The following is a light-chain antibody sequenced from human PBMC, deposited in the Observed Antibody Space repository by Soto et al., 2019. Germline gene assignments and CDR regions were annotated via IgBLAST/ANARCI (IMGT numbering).Light chain of an antibody. CDR1: SYNIGAGYD. CDR3: QSYDSSLSGWV. CDR2: GNN. J-gene: IGLJ3*02. Sequence: QSVLTQPHSVSGAPGQRVTIYCTGSSYNIGAGYDVHWYQQLPGTAPKLLIFGNNNRPSGVPDRFSGSKSGTSASLAITGLQAEDEADYYCQSYDSSLSGWVFGGGTKLTVL. V-gene: IGLV1-40*01.